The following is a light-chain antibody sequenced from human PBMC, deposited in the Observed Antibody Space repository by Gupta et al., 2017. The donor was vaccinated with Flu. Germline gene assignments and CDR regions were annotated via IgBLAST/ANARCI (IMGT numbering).Light chain of an antibody. V-gene: IGLV2-14*03. J-gene: IGLJ2*01. Sequence: TSSGVGDYEYVSWYQQHPGKAPKLMIYDVTNRPSGVSDRFSGSMSETTASLTISGLQPEDEADYFCSSYTGTTTIFGGGTKRTVL. CDR2: DVT. CDR3: SSYTGTTTI. CDR1: SSGVGDYEY.